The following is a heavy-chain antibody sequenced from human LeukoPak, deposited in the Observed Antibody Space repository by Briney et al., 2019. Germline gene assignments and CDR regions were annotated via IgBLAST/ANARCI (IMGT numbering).Heavy chain of an antibody. V-gene: IGHV3-48*03. CDR3: ARQELLGVFDY. CDR2: ISSSGSTI. CDR1: GFTSSSYE. D-gene: IGHD1-26*01. Sequence: QPGGSLRLSCAASGFTSSSYEMNWVRQAPGKGLEWVSYISSSGSTIYYADSVKGRFTISRDNAKNSLYLQMNSLRAEDTAVYYCARQELLGVFDYWGQGTLVTVSS. J-gene: IGHJ4*02.